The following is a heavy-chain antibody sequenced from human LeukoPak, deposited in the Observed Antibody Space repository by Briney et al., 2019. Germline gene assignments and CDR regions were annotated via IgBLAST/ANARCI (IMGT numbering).Heavy chain of an antibody. CDR3: TIDLPHKVWFDQ. Sequence: PGGSLRLSCATSGFTFSSHALSWVRQTPGKELEWVSSISVSGSTTYYADSMKGRFTISRDNSRNMLNLQMDSLRAEDTAVYYCTIDLPHKVWFDQWGQGTLVTVSS. V-gene: IGHV3-23*01. CDR2: ISVSGSTT. CDR1: GFTFSSHA. J-gene: IGHJ5*02.